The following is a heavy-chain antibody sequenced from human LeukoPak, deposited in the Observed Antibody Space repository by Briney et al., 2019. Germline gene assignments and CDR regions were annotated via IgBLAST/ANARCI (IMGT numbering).Heavy chain of an antibody. V-gene: IGHV4-34*01. J-gene: IGHJ5*02. CDR1: GGSFTDYY. CDR3: AKGGSPYCSSISCPRSNWFDP. CDR2: IEPSGGT. D-gene: IGHD2-2*01. Sequence: PSETLSLTCAVYGGSFTDYYWAWIRQPPGKGLELIGEIEPSGGTDYNPSLKSRVIISIDTSKNQMSLKLRSLTAADTAVYYCAKGGSPYCSSISCPRSNWFDPWGQGTLVTVSS.